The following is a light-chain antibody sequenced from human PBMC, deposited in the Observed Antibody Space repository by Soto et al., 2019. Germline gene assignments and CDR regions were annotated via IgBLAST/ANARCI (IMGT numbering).Light chain of an antibody. Sequence: QSALTQPASVSGXXXXSXXXXXTGTSXDVGGYNYVSWYQQHPGKAPKLMIYDVSNRPSGVSNRFSGSKSGNTASLTISGLQAEDEADYYCSSYTSSSPVVFGGGTKLTVL. V-gene: IGLV2-14*01. CDR2: DVS. J-gene: IGLJ2*01. CDR3: SSYTSSSPVV. CDR1: SXDVGGYNY.